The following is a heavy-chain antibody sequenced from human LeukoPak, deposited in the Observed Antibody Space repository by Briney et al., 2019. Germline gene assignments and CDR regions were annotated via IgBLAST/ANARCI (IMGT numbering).Heavy chain of an antibody. V-gene: IGHV1-18*01. D-gene: IGHD5-18*01. CDR2: ISAYNGNT. CDR1: GYTFTSYG. CDR3: ARGRHRGYSYGYPRYYYYYMDV. Sequence: GASVKVSCKASGYTFTSYGISWVRQAPGQGLEWMGWISAYNGNTNYAQKLQGRVTMTTDTSTSTAYMELRSLRSDDTAVYYCARGRHRGYSYGYPRYYYYYMDVWGKGTTVTVSS. J-gene: IGHJ6*03.